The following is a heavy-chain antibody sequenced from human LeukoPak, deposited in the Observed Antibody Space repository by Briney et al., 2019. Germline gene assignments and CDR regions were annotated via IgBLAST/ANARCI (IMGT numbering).Heavy chain of an antibody. CDR1: GFTFSSYA. V-gene: IGHV3-23*01. CDR3: AKDSSGPPEGYYYYGMDV. J-gene: IGHJ6*02. CDR2: VSGSGGST. Sequence: GGSLRLSCAASGFTFSSYAMSWVRQAPGRGLEWVSAVSGSGGSTYYADPVKGRFTISRDNSKNTLYLQMNSLRAEDTAVYYCAKDSSGPPEGYYYYGMDVWGQGTTVTVSS. D-gene: IGHD6-19*01.